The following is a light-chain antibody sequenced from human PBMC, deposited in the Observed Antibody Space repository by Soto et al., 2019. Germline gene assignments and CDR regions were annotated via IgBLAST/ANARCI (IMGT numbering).Light chain of an antibody. V-gene: IGKV1-5*03. CDR1: QSISTW. CDR3: QQYNSYSPT. Sequence: DIQMTQSPSTLSASVGDRVTITCRASQSISTWLAWYQQEPGKAPKLLIHKASSLQSGVPSRFSGSGSGTDFTLTISSLHPDEFATYYCQQYNSYSPTVGQGTKVDIK. CDR2: KAS. J-gene: IGKJ1*01.